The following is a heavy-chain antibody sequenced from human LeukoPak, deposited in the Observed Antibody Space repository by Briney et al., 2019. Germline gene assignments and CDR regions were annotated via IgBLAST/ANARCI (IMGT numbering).Heavy chain of an antibody. D-gene: IGHD6-13*01. V-gene: IGHV4-34*01. J-gene: IGHJ4*02. CDR2: INHSGST. CDR1: GGSFSGYY. CDR3: ARGSSSWPPEVFY. Sequence: SETLSLTCAVYGGSFSGYYWSWIRQPPGKGLEWIGEINHSGSTNYNPSLKSRVTISVDTSKNQFSLKLSSVTAADTAVYYCARGSSSWPPEVFYWGQGTLVTVSS.